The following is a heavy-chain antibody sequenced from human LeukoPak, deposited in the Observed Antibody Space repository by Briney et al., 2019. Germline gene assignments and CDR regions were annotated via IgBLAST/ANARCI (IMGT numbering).Heavy chain of an antibody. J-gene: IGHJ4*02. CDR3: ARGDYYGSGGFDY. CDR2: IIPIFGTT. D-gene: IGHD3-10*01. CDR1: GGTFSSYA. V-gene: IGHV1-69*06. Sequence: GASVKVSCKASGGTFSSYAISWVRQAPGQGLEWVGGIIPIFGTTKYAQKFQGRVTITADKSTSTVYMELSSLRSEDTAVYYCARGDYYGSGGFDYWGQGNLVTVSS.